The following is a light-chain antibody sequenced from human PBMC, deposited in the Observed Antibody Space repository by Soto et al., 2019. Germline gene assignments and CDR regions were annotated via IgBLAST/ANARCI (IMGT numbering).Light chain of an antibody. CDR2: YDS. CDR3: QVWDTSSDHPHVV. Sequence: SYELTQPPSVSVDPGKTARITCGGKNIGSKSVHWYQQKPGQAPVLVIYYDSDRPSGIPERFSGSNSGNTATLTISRVEAGDEADYYCQVWDTSSDHPHVVFGGGTKLTVL. CDR1: NIGSKS. V-gene: IGLV3-21*04. J-gene: IGLJ2*01.